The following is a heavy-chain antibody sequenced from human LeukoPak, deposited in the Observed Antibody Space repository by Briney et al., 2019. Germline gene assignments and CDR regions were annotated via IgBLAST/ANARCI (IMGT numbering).Heavy chain of an antibody. CDR1: GFTVSSNY. CDR3: AREGKWLQLRYFDY. Sequence: GGSLRLSCAASGFTVSSNYMSWVRQAPGKGLEWVSVIHTGGSTYYADSVKGRFTISSDTSNNTLYLQMNSLRADDTAVYYCAREGKWLQLRYFDYWGQGTLVTVSS. D-gene: IGHD5-24*01. J-gene: IGHJ4*02. CDR2: IHTGGST. V-gene: IGHV3-53*01.